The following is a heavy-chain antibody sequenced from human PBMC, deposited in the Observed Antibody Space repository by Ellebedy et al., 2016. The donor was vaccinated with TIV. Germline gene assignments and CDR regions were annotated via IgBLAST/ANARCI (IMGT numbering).Heavy chain of an antibody. V-gene: IGHV3-23*01. D-gene: IGHD6-6*01. CDR1: GFTVITDY. CDR3: VKGSSASRPYYFDF. J-gene: IGHJ4*02. CDR2: ITHSGGDT. Sequence: GESLKISCAASGFTVITDYMSWVRQAPGKGLDWVSAITHSGGDTYHADSVKGRLTISRDNSKNTLYLQMNSLRAEDTAVYYCVKGSSASRPYYFDFWGQGTLVTVSS.